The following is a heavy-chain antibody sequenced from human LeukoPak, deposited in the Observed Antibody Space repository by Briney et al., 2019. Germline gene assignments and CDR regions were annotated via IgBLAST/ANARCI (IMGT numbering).Heavy chain of an antibody. CDR1: GFTFSSYW. CDR2: INSDGSST. CDR3: ARDLGTSSGWSGINWYFDL. J-gene: IGHJ2*01. D-gene: IGHD6-19*01. V-gene: IGHV3-74*01. Sequence: GGSLRLSCAASGFTFSSYWMHWVRQAPGKGLVWVSRINSDGSSTSYADSAKGRFTISRDNAKNTLYLQMNSLRAEDTAVYYCARDLGTSSGWSGINWYFDLWGRGTLVTVSS.